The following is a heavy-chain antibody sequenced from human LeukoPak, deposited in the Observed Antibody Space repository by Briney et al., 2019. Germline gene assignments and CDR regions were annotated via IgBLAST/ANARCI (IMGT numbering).Heavy chain of an antibody. V-gene: IGHV3-53*01. CDR2: IYSGGST. J-gene: IGHJ3*02. Sequence: HPGGSLRLSCAASGFTVSSNYMSRVRQAPGKGLEWVSVIYSGGSTYYADSVKGRFTISRDNSKNTLYLQMNSLRAEDTAVYYCARVGSSGWYNAFDIWGQGTMVTVSS. CDR1: GFTVSSNY. D-gene: IGHD6-19*01. CDR3: ARVGSSGWYNAFDI.